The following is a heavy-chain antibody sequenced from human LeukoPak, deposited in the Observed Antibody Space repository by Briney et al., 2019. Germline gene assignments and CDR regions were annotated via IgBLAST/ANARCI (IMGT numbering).Heavy chain of an antibody. J-gene: IGHJ4*02. D-gene: IGHD4-23*01. CDR1: GYTFTSDG. CDR3: ARDPDGGADFDF. CDR2: INPYNGDT. Sequence: ASVKVSCKASGYTFTSDGISWVRQAPGQGLEWMGRINPYNGDTNFPQNLQGRVTMTTDTSTSTAYMELRSLRSDDTAVYYCARDPDGGADFDFWGQGTLVTVSS. V-gene: IGHV1-18*01.